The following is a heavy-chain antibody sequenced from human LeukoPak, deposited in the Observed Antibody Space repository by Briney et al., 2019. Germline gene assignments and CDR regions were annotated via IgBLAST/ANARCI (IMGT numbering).Heavy chain of an antibody. Sequence: SVKVSCKASGGTFSSYAISWVRQAPGQGLEWMGGIIPIFGTANYAQKFQGRATITADESTSTAYMELSSLRSEDTAVYYCARDRPPLENGMDVWGQGTTVTVSS. CDR2: IIPIFGTA. CDR3: ARDRPPLENGMDV. J-gene: IGHJ6*02. CDR1: GGTFSSYA. V-gene: IGHV1-69*01.